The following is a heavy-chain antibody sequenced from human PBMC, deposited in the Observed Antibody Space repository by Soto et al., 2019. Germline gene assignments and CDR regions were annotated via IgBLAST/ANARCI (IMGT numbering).Heavy chain of an antibody. CDR3: ALCSGYYYYGMDV. D-gene: IGHD6-25*01. J-gene: IGHJ6*02. CDR1: GGSISSSSYY. CDR2: IYYSGST. V-gene: IGHV4-39*01. Sequence: SETLSLTCTVSGGSISSSSYYWGWIRQPPGKGLEWIGSIYYSGSTYYNPSLKSRVTISVDTSKNQFSLKLSSVTAADTAVYYCALCSGYYYYGMDVWGQGTTVTVS.